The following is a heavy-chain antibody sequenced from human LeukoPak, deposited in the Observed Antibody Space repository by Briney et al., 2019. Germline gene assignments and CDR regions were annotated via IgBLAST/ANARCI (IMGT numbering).Heavy chain of an antibody. Sequence: SETLSLTCTVSGSSISSYYWSWIRQPPGKGLEWIGYIYYSGSTNYNPSLKSRVTISVDTSKNQFSLKLSSVTAADTAVYYCAREYCSSTSCYTGEWFDPWGQGTLVTVSS. CDR2: IYYSGST. V-gene: IGHV4-59*01. D-gene: IGHD2-2*02. CDR3: AREYCSSTSCYTGEWFDP. J-gene: IGHJ5*02. CDR1: GSSISSYY.